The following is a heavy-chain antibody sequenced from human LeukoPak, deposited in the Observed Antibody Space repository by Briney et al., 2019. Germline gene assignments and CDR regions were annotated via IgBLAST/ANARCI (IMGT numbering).Heavy chain of an antibody. CDR2: IYHSGST. Sequence: SETLSLTCTVSGYSISSGYYWGWIRQPPGKGLEWIGSIYHSGSTYYNPSLKSRVTISVDTSKNQFSLKLSSVTAADTAVYYCARRDDYSSLGFDYWGQGTLVTVSS. V-gene: IGHV4-38-2*02. J-gene: IGHJ4*02. CDR1: GYSISSGYY. D-gene: IGHD4-11*01. CDR3: ARRDDYSSLGFDY.